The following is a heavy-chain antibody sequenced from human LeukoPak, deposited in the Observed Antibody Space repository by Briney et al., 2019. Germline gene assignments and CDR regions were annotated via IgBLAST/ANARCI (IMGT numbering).Heavy chain of an antibody. CDR1: GFTFSDYT. CDR3: ARAGGEYGMDV. V-gene: IGHV3-21*01. D-gene: IGHD1-14*01. J-gene: IGHJ6*02. Sequence: PGGSLRLSCAASGFTFSDYTMNWVRQAPGKGLEWVSSISPSSSYMYYADSVKGRFTISRDNTKNSLYLQMNSLRAEDTAVYYCARAGGEYGMDVWGQGTTVTVSS. CDR2: ISPSSSYM.